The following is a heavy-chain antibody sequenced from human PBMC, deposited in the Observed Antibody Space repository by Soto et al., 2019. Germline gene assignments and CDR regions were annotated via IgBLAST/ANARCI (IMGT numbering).Heavy chain of an antibody. J-gene: IGHJ5*02. CDR3: AGLRGSWFDP. V-gene: IGHV1-8*01. Sequence: QVQLVQSGAEVKKPGASVKVSCKASGYTFTSYDINWVRQATGQGLEWMGWMNPNSGNTGYAQKFQGGVIMTKNTHISTAYMELISLRSEDTAVYYCAGLRGSWFDPWGQGPLVTVSS. CDR1: GYTFTSYD. CDR2: MNPNSGNT. D-gene: IGHD3-16*01.